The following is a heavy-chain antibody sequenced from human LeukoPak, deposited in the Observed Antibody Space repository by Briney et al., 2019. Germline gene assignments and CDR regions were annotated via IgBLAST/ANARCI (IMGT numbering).Heavy chain of an antibody. J-gene: IGHJ4*02. CDR1: GGSFSGYY. V-gene: IGHV4-34*01. Sequence: PSETLSLTCAVYGGSFSGYYWSWIRQPPGKGLEWIGEINHSGSTNYNPSLKSRVTISVDTSKNQFSLKLSSVTAADTAVYYWSRRATEIRYFERGIIDYWGQGTLVTVSS. CDR2: INHSGST. CDR3: SRRATEIRYFERGIIDY. D-gene: IGHD3-9*01.